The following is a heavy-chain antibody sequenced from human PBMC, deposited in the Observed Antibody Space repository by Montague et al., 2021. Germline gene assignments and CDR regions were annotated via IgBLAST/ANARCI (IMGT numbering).Heavy chain of an antibody. D-gene: IGHD1-26*01. CDR3: AKGPYDDGSYLLHFES. Sequence: SLRLSCAASGFSFNYYAMAWVRQAPGKGLEWGSAISGCGGNTYYADSVKGRFTISRDSSESTVFLQMNSLRVEDSAVYYCAKGPYDDGSYLLHFESWGQGTLVTVSS. J-gene: IGHJ4*02. CDR2: ISGCGGNT. CDR1: GFSFNYYA. V-gene: IGHV3-23*01.